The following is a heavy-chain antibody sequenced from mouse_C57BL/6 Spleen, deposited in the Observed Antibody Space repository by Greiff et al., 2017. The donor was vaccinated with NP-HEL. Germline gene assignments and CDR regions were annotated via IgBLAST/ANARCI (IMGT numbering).Heavy chain of an antibody. CDR3: AREVYSNYVAWFAY. Sequence: EVKLMESGPGLVKPSQSLSLTCSVTGYSITSGYYWNWIRQFPGNKLEWMGYISYDGSNNYNPSLKNRISITRDTSKNQFFLKLNSVTTEDTATYYCAREVYSNYVAWFAYWGQGTLVTVSA. D-gene: IGHD2-5*01. V-gene: IGHV3-6*01. J-gene: IGHJ3*01. CDR2: ISYDGSN. CDR1: GYSITSGYY.